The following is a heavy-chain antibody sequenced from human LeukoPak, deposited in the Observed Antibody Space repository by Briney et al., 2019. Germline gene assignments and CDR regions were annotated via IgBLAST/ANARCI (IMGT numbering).Heavy chain of an antibody. CDR3: ARVGYCRITSCRQNDY. V-gene: IGHV3-21*01. D-gene: IGHD2-2*03. CDR1: GFTFSIYN. Sequence: GGSLRLSCAASGFTFSIYNMNWVRQAPGKGLEWVSSISSSSSYIYYADSVKGRFTISRDNAKNSLYLQMNSLRGDDTAVYYCARVGYCRITSCRQNDYWGQGTLVTVSS. J-gene: IGHJ4*02. CDR2: ISSSSSYI.